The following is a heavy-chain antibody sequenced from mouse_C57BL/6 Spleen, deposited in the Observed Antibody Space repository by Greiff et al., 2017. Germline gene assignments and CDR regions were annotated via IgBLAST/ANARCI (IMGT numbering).Heavy chain of an antibody. CDR1: GYTFTSYW. CDR3: AREESYYGSSPFAY. D-gene: IGHD1-1*01. CDR2: IYPSDSET. V-gene: IGHV1-61*01. J-gene: IGHJ3*01. Sequence: QVQLQQPGAELVRPGSSVKLSCKASGYTFTSYWMDWVKQRPGQGLEWIGNIYPSDSETHYNQKFKDKATLTVDKSSSTAYMQLSSLTSEDSAVYYCAREESYYGSSPFAYWGQGTLVTVSA.